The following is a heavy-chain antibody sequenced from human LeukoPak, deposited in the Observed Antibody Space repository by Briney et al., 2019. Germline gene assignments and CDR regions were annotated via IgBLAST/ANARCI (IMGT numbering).Heavy chain of an antibody. CDR1: GFNFRSDD. D-gene: IGHD6-25*01. Sequence: GGALLLSGAAFGFNFRSDDMGSVRQAPGKGLEGVAGISGSGGSTYYADSVKGRFTISRDNSKNTLYLQMADLRAEDTAVCYCARLAAAAVHVDGCGQRTLVTVSS. J-gene: IGHJ4*02. CDR2: ISGSGGST. CDR3: ARLAAAAVHVDG. V-gene: IGHV3-23*01.